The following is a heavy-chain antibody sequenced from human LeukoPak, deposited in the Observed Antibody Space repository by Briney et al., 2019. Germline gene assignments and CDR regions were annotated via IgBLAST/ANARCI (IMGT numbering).Heavy chain of an antibody. CDR1: GGSISSGGYY. CDR3: ARVTRTTVTTSFDY. V-gene: IGHV4-31*03. D-gene: IGHD4-17*01. Sequence: SETLSLTCIVSGGSISSGGYYWSWIRQHPGKGLEWIGYIYYSGSTYYNPSLKSRVTISVDTSKNQFSLKLSSVTAADTAVYYCARVTRTTVTTSFDYWGQGTLVTVSS. CDR2: IYYSGST. J-gene: IGHJ4*02.